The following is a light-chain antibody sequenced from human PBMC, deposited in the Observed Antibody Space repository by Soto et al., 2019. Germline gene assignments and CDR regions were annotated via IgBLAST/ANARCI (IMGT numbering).Light chain of an antibody. CDR3: SIYTSSRTPKD. CDR2: EVS. Sequence: QSVLTQPPSVSGTTGQRVTISCSGSSSDVGGYNYVSWYQQHPGKAPKLMIYEVSNRPSGGSNRFSGSNSHNTASLTISGLQAEDEADYSCSIYTSSRTPKDFGTGTKGTV. V-gene: IGLV2-14*01. CDR1: SSDVGGYNY. J-gene: IGLJ1*01.